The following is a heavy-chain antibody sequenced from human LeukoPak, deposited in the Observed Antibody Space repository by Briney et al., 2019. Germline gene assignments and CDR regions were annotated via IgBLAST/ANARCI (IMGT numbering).Heavy chain of an antibody. Sequence: SETLSLTCTVSGGSISSYHWSWIRQPPGKGLEWIGCIYSSGSTNYHPSLKSRVTISVDTSKSQFSLKLTSVTAADTAVYYCARLVDTAMVRFDYWGHGTLVTVSS. V-gene: IGHV4-59*01. D-gene: IGHD5-18*01. CDR2: IYSSGST. CDR3: ARLVDTAMVRFDY. CDR1: GGSISSYH. J-gene: IGHJ4*01.